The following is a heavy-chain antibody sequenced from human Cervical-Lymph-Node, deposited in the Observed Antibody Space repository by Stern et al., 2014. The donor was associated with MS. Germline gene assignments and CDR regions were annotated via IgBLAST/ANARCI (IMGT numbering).Heavy chain of an antibody. D-gene: IGHD3-3*01. CDR1: GYIFTGYY. J-gene: IGHJ6*02. CDR3: ARDQRGITIFGVVTDYYYLGMDV. Sequence: QVQLVQSGAEVKKPGASVKVSCKTSGYIFTGYYIHWVRQAPGQGLEWMAWINPNTGGTKYAQKSQGRVTMSRDTSISTAYVELSSLTSDDTAVYYCARDQRGITIFGVVTDYYYLGMDVWGQGTTVTVSS. V-gene: IGHV1-2*02. CDR2: INPNTGGT.